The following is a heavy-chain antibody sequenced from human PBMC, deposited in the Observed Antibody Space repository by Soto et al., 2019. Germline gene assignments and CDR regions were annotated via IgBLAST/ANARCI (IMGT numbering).Heavy chain of an antibody. CDR1: GFSLSTSGVG. CDR2: IYCDDDK. J-gene: IGHJ4*02. CDR3: AHRGVRGRPWLWVYFDY. Sequence: QITLKESGPALVKPTQTLALTCTFSGFSLSTSGVGVGWIRQSPGKALEWLALIYCDDDKFYNPSLKTRLTSIKDISRNQVVLIMTNMDPVDTATYFGAHRGVRGRPWLWVYFDYRGQGTAVAGSS. V-gene: IGHV2-5*02. D-gene: IGHD1-26*01.